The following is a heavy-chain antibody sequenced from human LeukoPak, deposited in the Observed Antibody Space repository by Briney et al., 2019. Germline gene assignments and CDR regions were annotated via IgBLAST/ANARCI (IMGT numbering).Heavy chain of an antibody. CDR2: ISGTGGST. V-gene: IGHV3-23*01. D-gene: IGHD6-6*01. CDR1: GFSFNNFG. Sequence: GGSLRLSCVASGFSFNNFGMSWVRQAPGKGLEWVSSISGTGGSTHYADSVKGRFTISRDDSKNTLYLQMNSLRAEDTAVYYCAKGTYSSYDPPSYDWGQGTLVTVSS. CDR3: AKGTYSSYDPPSYD. J-gene: IGHJ4*02.